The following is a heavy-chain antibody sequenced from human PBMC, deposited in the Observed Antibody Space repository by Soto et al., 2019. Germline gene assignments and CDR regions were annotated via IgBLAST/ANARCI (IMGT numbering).Heavy chain of an antibody. J-gene: IGHJ6*02. Sequence: EVQLVETGGGLVQPGGSLRLSCAASGFTVSSNYMSWVRQAPGQGLERVSVIYSGGSTYYADSVKGRFTISRDNSKNTLYLQMNSLRAEDTAVYYCARDRVVRGVIITDSYGMDVWGQGTTVTVAS. D-gene: IGHD3-10*01. CDR2: IYSGGST. V-gene: IGHV3-66*01. CDR1: GFTVSSNY. CDR3: ARDRVVRGVIITDSYGMDV.